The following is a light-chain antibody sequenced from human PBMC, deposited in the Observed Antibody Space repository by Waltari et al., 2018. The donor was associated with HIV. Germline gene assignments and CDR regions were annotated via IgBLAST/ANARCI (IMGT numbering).Light chain of an antibody. V-gene: IGLV4-69*01. CDR1: SGHRSYT. CDR2: VPSAGSH. J-gene: IGLJ3*02. Sequence: QLVLTQSPSASASLGASVKLTCTLSSGHRSYTIAWHQQQPEKGPHYLIKVPSAGSHRKGDGIPDRFSGSSSGAERYLTISSLQSEDEAAYYCQTWGTGIRVFGGGTKLTVL. CDR3: QTWGTGIRV.